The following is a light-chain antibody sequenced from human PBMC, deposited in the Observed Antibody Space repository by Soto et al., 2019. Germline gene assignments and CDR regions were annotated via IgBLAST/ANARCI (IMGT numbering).Light chain of an antibody. CDR1: QTVSSW. V-gene: IGKV1-5*03. CDR3: QQYSSYYMYT. J-gene: IGKJ2*01. Sequence: DLQMTQSPSTLSASVGDSVTITCRASQTVSSWVAWYQQKPGQAPKLLIYKASSLESGVPSRFSGSGSGTEFTLTISSLQPDDVATYYCQQYSSYYMYTFGQGTKVDIK. CDR2: KAS.